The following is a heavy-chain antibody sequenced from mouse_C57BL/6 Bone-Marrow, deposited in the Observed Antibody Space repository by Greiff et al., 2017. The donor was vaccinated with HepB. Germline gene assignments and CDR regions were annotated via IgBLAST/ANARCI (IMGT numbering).Heavy chain of an antibody. J-gene: IGHJ4*01. V-gene: IGHV1-81*01. CDR3: ARSRWMDYDYDDCAMDY. CDR2: IYPRCGNT. Sequence: VKLQESGAELARPGASVKLSCKASGYTFTSYGISWVKQRPGQGLEWIGEIYPRCGNTYYNEKFKGKATLTADKSSSTAYMELRSLTSEDSAVYFCARSRWMDYDYDDCAMDYWSQGTSVTVSS. CDR1: GYTFTSYG. D-gene: IGHD2-4*01.